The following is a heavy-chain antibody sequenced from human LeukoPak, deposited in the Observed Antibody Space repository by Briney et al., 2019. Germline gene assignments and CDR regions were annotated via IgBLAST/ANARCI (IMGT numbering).Heavy chain of an antibody. J-gene: IGHJ4*02. D-gene: IGHD6-6*01. CDR3: AKARVYSDDY. CDR1: GFTFSRYW. V-gene: IGHV3-74*03. CDR2: ISPDGSTT. Sequence: GGSLRLSCAASGFTFSRYWMHWVRQAPGKGLMWVSRISPDGSTTLYADSVKGRFTISRDNSKNTLYLQMNSLRAEDTAVYYCAKARVYSDDYWGQGTLVTVSS.